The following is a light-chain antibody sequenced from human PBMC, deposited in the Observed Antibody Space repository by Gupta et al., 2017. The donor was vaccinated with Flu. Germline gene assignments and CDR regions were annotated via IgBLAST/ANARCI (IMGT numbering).Light chain of an antibody. J-gene: IGKJ1*01. V-gene: IGKV2-30*01. CDR1: QSLVYSDGNTI. CDR3: RQGAHWPWA. CDR2: LVS. Sequence: DVVMTRSPLSLPVTLGQPASISCRSSQSLVYSDGNTILHWFQQRPGQPPRRLIYLVSHRESGVPDRFSGSGSGTEFTLKISRVEAEDVGVYFCRQGAHWPWAFGQGTKVEIK.